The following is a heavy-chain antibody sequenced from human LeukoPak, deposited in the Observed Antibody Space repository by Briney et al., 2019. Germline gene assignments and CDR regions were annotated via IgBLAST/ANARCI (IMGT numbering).Heavy chain of an antibody. V-gene: IGHV3-23*01. CDR2: ISGNGRST. CDR3: AKEYHVLLVYALGGSFDY. D-gene: IGHD2-8*02. Sequence: GGSLRLSCAASGFTFSSYAMSWVRQAPGKGLEWVSTISGNGRSTYYGDSVKGRFTISRDNSKNTLSLQMNSLRAEDTAVYYCAKEYHVLLVYALGGSFDYWGRGTLVTVSS. CDR1: GFTFSSYA. J-gene: IGHJ4*02.